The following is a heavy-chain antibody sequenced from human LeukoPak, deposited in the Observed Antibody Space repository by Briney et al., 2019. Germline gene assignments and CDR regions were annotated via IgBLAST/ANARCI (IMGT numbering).Heavy chain of an antibody. CDR1: GYTFTGSY. V-gene: IGHV1-2*02. CDR3: ANEHGG. Sequence: EASVKVSCKASGYTFTGSYVHWVRQAPGQGFEWIGWISPASGATKYAQNFQGRVTLTTDTSITTAYMELSSLTSDDTASYYCANEHGGWGQGTPVTVSS. J-gene: IGHJ4*02. D-gene: IGHD3-16*01. CDR2: ISPASGAT.